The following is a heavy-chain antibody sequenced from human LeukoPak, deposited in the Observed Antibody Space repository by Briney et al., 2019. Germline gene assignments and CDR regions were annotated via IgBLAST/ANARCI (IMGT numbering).Heavy chain of an antibody. CDR1: GFTFTNYD. CDR3: AREDPTMTFDY. D-gene: IGHD4-17*01. J-gene: IGHJ4*02. V-gene: IGHV3-21*01. CDR2: ISSSGNYI. Sequence: GGSQRLSCAASGFTFTNYDMNWVRQAPGKGLEWVSSISSSGNYIYYADSMKGRFTISRDNTKNSLYLQMNSLRAEDTAVYYCAREDPTMTFDYWGQGTLVTVSS.